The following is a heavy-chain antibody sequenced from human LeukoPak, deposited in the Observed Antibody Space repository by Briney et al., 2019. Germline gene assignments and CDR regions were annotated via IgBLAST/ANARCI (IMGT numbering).Heavy chain of an antibody. V-gene: IGHV1-2*02. CDR2: INPNSGGT. Sequence: ASVKVSCKASGYTFTAYYIHWVRQAPGQGLEWMGWINPNSGGTVYAQKFQGRVTMTRDTSITTAYMDLSSLRSDDTAVYYCARVYGSGSYYNHWGQGTLVTVSS. CDR3: ARVYGSGSYYNH. CDR1: GYTFTAYY. D-gene: IGHD3-10*01. J-gene: IGHJ5*02.